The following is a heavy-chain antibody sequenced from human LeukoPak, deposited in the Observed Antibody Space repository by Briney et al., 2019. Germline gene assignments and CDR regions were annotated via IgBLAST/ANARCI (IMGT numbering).Heavy chain of an antibody. V-gene: IGHV1-69*05. CDR1: GYTFTGYY. Sequence: ASVKVSCKASGYTFTGYYMHWVRQAPGQGLEWMGGIIPIFGTANYAQKFQGRVTITTDESTSTAYMELSSLRSEDTAVYYCARDSVVVVAATRSYYYYYMDVWGKGTTVTVS. J-gene: IGHJ6*03. D-gene: IGHD2-15*01. CDR2: IIPIFGTA. CDR3: ARDSVVVVAATRSYYYYYMDV.